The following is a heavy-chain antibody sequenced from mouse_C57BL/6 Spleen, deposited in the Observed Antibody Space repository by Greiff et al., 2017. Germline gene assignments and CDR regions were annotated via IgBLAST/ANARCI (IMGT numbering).Heavy chain of an antibody. CDR1: GYTFTDYY. J-gene: IGHJ2*01. V-gene: IGHV1-22*01. Sequence: EVQLHQSGPELVKPGASVKMSCKASGYTFTDYYMHWVKQSHGKSLEWIGYINPNNGGTSYNQKFKGKATLTVNKSSSTAYMELRSLTSEDSAVYYCARNLYYGSSHYLDYWGQGTTLTVSS. CDR3: ARNLYYGSSHYLDY. D-gene: IGHD1-1*01. CDR2: INPNNGGT.